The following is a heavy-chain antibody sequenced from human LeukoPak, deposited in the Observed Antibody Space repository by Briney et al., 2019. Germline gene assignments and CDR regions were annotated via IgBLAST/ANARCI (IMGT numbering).Heavy chain of an antibody. CDR3: ASFYCSGGSCYQYYSYYMDV. D-gene: IGHD2-15*01. CDR1: GGSFSGYY. Sequence: PSETLSLTCAVYGGSFSGYYWSWIRQPPGKGLEWIGEINHSGSTNYNPSLKSRVTISVDTSKNQFSLKLSSVTAADTAVYYCASFYCSGGSCYQYYSYYMDVWGKGTTVTISS. CDR2: INHSGST. V-gene: IGHV4-34*01. J-gene: IGHJ6*03.